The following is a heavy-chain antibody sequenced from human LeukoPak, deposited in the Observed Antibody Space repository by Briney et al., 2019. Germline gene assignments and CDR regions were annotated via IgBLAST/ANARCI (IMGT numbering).Heavy chain of an antibody. CDR3: ARVRSSSGSDAFDI. CDR1: GGSISSGGYY. D-gene: IGHD3-22*01. J-gene: IGHJ3*02. Sequence: SETLSLTCTVSGGSISSGGYYWSWIRQHPGKGLEWIGYIYYSGSTYYSPSLKSRVTISVDTSKNQCSLKLSSVTAADTAVYYCARVRSSSGSDAFDIWGQGTMVTVSS. V-gene: IGHV4-31*03. CDR2: IYYSGST.